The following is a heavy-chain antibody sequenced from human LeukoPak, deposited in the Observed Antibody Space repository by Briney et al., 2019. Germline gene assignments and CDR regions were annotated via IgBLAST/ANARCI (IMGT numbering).Heavy chain of an antibody. Sequence: GGSLRLSCAASGLTFSNYAMNWVRQAPGKGLEWVSGISGSGGSTYYADSVKGRFTISRDNSKKTLYLQMNSLRAEDTAVYYCAKAAYNYGPFDYWGQGTLVLVSS. V-gene: IGHV3-23*01. CDR1: GLTFSNYA. CDR2: ISGSGGST. D-gene: IGHD5-18*01. J-gene: IGHJ4*02. CDR3: AKAAYNYGPFDY.